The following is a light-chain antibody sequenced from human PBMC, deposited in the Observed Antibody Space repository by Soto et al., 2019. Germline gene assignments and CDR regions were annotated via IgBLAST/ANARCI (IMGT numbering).Light chain of an antibody. Sequence: EIVMTQSPATLSVSPGERATLSCRASQSVSSSLAWYQQKPGQAPRLLIYGASTRATGTPDRFSGSGSGTDFTLTISRLEPEDFAVYYCQQYGSSLTWIFGQGTKVDI. CDR3: QQYGSSLTWI. CDR2: GAS. V-gene: IGKV3-20*01. CDR1: QSVSSS. J-gene: IGKJ1*01.